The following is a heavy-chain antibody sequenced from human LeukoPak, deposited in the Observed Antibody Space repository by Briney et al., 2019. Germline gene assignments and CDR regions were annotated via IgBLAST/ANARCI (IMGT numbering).Heavy chain of an antibody. V-gene: IGHV1-24*01. D-gene: IGHD3-22*01. CDR3: ATYWDYDSSGYYSPFDY. CDR1: GYTLTELS. CDR2: FDPEDGVT. J-gene: IGHJ4*02. Sequence: GASVKVSCKVSGYTLTELSMHWVRQAPGKGLEWMGGFDPEDGVTIYAQKFQGRVTMTEDTSTDTAYMELSSLRSEDTAVYYCATYWDYDSSGYYSPFDYWGQGTLVTVSS.